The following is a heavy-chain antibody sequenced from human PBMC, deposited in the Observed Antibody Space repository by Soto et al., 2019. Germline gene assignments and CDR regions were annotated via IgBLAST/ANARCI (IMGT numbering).Heavy chain of an antibody. V-gene: IGHV1-69*13. CDR2: IIPIFGTA. CDR3: ARVFKGSGYDYGMDV. CDR1: GGTFSSYA. J-gene: IGHJ6*02. Sequence: SVKVSCKASGGTFSSYAISWVRQAPGQGLEWMGGIIPIFGTANYAQKFQGRVTITADESTSTAYMELSSLRSEDTAVYYCARVFKGSGYDYGMDVWGQGTTVTVSS. D-gene: IGHD6-19*01.